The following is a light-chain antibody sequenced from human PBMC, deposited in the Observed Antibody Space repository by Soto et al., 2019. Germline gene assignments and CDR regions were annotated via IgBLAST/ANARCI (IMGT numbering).Light chain of an antibody. V-gene: IGKV3-15*01. J-gene: IGKJ1*01. CDR1: QNIHTN. Sequence: EIVMTQSPATLSVSPGERATLSCRAGQNIHTNLAWYQQKPGQAPRLLFYGASTGATGLPARFSGSGSGTEFTLTISRLEPEDFAVYYCQQYAGSSTFGQGTKVDIK. CDR3: QQYAGSST. CDR2: GAS.